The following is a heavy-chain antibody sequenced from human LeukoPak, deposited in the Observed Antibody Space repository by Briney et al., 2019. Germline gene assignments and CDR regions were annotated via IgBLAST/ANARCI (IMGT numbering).Heavy chain of an antibody. CDR3: ARDGGSGWSSALLDH. CDR1: GFPFCSYS. Sequence: GGSLRHSCAASGFPFCSYSMNWARQAPGRGLEWVSSISSCSSYIYYADSVKGRFTICRDNTKNTLYLQMSSLRAEYTALYYSARDGGSGWSSALLDHWGQGTLVTVSS. V-gene: IGHV3-21*04. CDR2: ISSCSSYI. D-gene: IGHD6-19*01. J-gene: IGHJ4*02.